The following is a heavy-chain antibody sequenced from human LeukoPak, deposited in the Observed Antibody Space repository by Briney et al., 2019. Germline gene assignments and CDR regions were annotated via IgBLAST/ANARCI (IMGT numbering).Heavy chain of an antibody. V-gene: IGHV4-31*03. J-gene: IGHJ5*02. CDR3: ARDCEGDGPRMYCFDP. CDR2: IYYSGST. Sequence: SQTLSLTCTVSGGSISSGGYYWSWIRQHPGKGLEWIGCIYYSGSTYYNPSLKSRVTISVDTSKNQFSLKLSSVTAADTAVYYCARDCEGDGPRMYCFDPWGQGTLVTVSS. CDR1: GGSISSGGYY. D-gene: IGHD2-21*02.